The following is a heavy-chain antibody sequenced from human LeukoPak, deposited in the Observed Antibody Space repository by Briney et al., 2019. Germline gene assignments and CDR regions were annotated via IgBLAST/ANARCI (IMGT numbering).Heavy chain of an antibody. CDR3: ARDPDSSGWYGVEDY. J-gene: IGHJ4*02. D-gene: IGHD6-19*01. Sequence: PSETLSLTCAVYGGSFSGYYWSWIRQPPGKGLEWIGEINHSGSTNYNPSLKSRVTISVDTSKNQFSLKLSSVTAADTAVYYCARDPDSSGWYGVEDYWGQGTLVTVSS. V-gene: IGHV4-34*01. CDR2: INHSGST. CDR1: GGSFSGYY.